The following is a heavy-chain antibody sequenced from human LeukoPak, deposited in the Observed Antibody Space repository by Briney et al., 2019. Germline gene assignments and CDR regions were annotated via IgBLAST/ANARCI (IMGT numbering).Heavy chain of an antibody. J-gene: IGHJ5*02. Sequence: GASVTVSCTASGSRFTYYYIDWVRQPPGQGLEWMGWINVNSGDTYHSQKFQDRVTMTGDTSINTAYMELSRLRSDDTAVFYCARSYYDVLTGNYMWLAPWGQGTLVTVSS. CDR2: INVNSGDT. CDR3: ARSYYDVLTGNYMWLAP. V-gene: IGHV1-2*02. D-gene: IGHD3-9*01. CDR1: GSRFTYYY.